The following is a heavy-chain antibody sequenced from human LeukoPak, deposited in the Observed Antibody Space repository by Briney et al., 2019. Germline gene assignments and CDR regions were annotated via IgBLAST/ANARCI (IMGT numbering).Heavy chain of an antibody. CDR2: ISAYNGNT. V-gene: IGHV1-18*01. CDR1: GYTFTSYG. J-gene: IGHJ6*02. Sequence: REASVKVSCKASGYTFTSYGISCVRQAPGQGLEWMGWISAYNGNTNYAQKLQGRVTMTTDTSTSTAYMELRSLRSDDTAVYYCARDRPSDYYGMDVWGQGTTVTVSS. CDR3: ARDRPSDYYGMDV.